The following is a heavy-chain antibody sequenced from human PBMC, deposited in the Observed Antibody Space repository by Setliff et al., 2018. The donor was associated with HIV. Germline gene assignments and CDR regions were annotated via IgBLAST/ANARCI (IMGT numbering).Heavy chain of an antibody. Sequence: SETLSLTRTVSGGSISSDDYYWNWIRQPPGKGLVWIGYITYSGSAYYNPSLKSRVTISIDTSNNQISLRLSSVTAADTAVYYCAREEKLSAVAGTMYYYYAMDVWGQGTTVTVSS. V-gene: IGHV4-30-4*08. CDR2: ITYSGSA. CDR3: AREEKLSAVAGTMYYYYAMDV. D-gene: IGHD6-19*01. CDR1: GGSISSDDYY. J-gene: IGHJ6*02.